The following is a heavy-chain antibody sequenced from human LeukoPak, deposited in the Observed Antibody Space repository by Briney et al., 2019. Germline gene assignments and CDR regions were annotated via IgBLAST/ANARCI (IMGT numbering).Heavy chain of an antibody. CDR1: GFTFSSYA. V-gene: IGHV3-30-3*01. CDR3: AKVGTQY. Sequence: PGGSLRLSCAASGFTFSSYAMHWVRQAPGKGLEWVAVISYDGSNKYYADSVKGRFTISRDNSKNTLYLQMNSLRAEDTAVYYCAKVGTQYWGQGTLVTVSS. J-gene: IGHJ4*02. CDR2: ISYDGSNK. D-gene: IGHD2-15*01.